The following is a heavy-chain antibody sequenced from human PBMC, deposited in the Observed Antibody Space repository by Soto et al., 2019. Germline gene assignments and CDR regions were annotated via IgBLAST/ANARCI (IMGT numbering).Heavy chain of an antibody. D-gene: IGHD1-26*01. Sequence: QVQLVESGGGVVQPGRSLRLSCAASGFTFSSYGMHWVRQAPGKGLEWVAVISYDGSNKYYADSVKGRFTISRDNSKNKLYLQMNSLRAEDTAVYYCAKDVVVGATTGLGDYYYYYGMEVWGQGTTVTVSS. CDR1: GFTFSSYG. J-gene: IGHJ6*02. CDR3: AKDVVVGATTGLGDYYYYYGMEV. V-gene: IGHV3-30*18. CDR2: ISYDGSNK.